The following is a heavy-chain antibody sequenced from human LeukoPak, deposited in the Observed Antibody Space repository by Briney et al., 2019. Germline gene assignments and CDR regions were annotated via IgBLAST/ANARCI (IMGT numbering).Heavy chain of an antibody. V-gene: IGHV4-4*02. CDR3: ASRGELWFGETNPDDAFDI. D-gene: IGHD3-10*01. CDR1: GGSISSSNW. J-gene: IGHJ3*02. Sequence: SETLSLTCAVSGGSISSSNWWSWVRQPPGKGLEWIGEIYHSGSTNYNPSLKSRVTISVDKSKNQFSLKLSSVTAADTAVYYCASRGELWFGETNPDDAFDIWGQGTMVTVSS. CDR2: IYHSGST.